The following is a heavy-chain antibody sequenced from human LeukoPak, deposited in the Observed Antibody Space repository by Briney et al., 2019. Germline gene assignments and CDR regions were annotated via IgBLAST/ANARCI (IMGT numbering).Heavy chain of an antibody. CDR2: IIPIFGTA. J-gene: IGHJ5*02. D-gene: IGHD3-9*01. Sequence: ASVTVSCKASGGTFSSYAISWVRQAPGQGLEWMEGIIPIFGTANYAQKFQGRVTITADESTSTAYMELSSLRSEDTAVYYCARNLLRYFDWLGNGWFDPWGQGTLVTVSS. CDR1: GGTFSSYA. CDR3: ARNLLRYFDWLGNGWFDP. V-gene: IGHV1-69*13.